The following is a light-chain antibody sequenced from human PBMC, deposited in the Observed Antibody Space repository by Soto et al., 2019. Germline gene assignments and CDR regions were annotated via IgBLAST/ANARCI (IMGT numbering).Light chain of an antibody. CDR3: QQYSRAPIT. Sequence: IVFTHSPTTLSLSTGERATLSCRASQSVSSYLAWYQQKPGQAPRLLIYDASNRATGIPDRFSGSGSGTDFTLTISRLEPEDSAVYYCQQYSRAPITFGQGTRLEIK. CDR2: DAS. V-gene: IGKV3-11*01. J-gene: IGKJ5*01. CDR1: QSVSSY.